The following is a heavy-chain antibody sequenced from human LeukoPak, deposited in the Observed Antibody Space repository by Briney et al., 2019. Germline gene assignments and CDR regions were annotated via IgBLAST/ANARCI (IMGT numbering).Heavy chain of an antibody. D-gene: IGHD3/OR15-3a*01. Sequence: SETLSPTCTVSGVSVSSSNSYWGWIRQPPGKGLEWIGSIYYSGNTYYNASLKSQVSISIDTSKNQFSLRLTSVTAADPAVYYCARQTGSGLFILPGGQGTLVTVSS. CDR3: ARQTGSGLFILP. J-gene: IGHJ4*02. CDR1: GVSVSSSNSY. CDR2: IYYSGNT. V-gene: IGHV4-39*01.